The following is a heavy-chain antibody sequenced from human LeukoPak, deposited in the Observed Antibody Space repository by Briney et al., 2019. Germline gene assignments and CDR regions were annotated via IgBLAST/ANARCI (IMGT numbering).Heavy chain of an antibody. J-gene: IGHJ5*02. Sequence: PSETLSLTCTVSGGSISSYYWSWIRQPAGKGLEWIGRIYTSGSTNYNPSLKSRVTMSVDTSKNQFSLKLSSVTAADTAVYYCARELDYGDYFYWFDPWGQGTLVTVSS. D-gene: IGHD4-17*01. V-gene: IGHV4-4*07. CDR3: ARELDYGDYFYWFDP. CDR1: GGSISSYY. CDR2: IYTSGST.